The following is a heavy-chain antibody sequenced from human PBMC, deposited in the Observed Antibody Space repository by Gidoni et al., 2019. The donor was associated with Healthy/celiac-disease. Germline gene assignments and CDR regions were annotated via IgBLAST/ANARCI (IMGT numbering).Heavy chain of an antibody. Sequence: EVQLVESGGGLVQPGGSLSLSCAASGFTFSSYWMHWVRHAPGKGLVWVSRLNSDGRSTSYADSVKGRFTISRDNAKNTLYLQMNSLRAEDTAVYYCARGWSVRWYDYWGQGTLVTVSS. V-gene: IGHV3-74*01. CDR1: GFTFSSYW. CDR3: ARGWSVRWYDY. D-gene: IGHD2-15*01. CDR2: LNSDGRST. J-gene: IGHJ4*02.